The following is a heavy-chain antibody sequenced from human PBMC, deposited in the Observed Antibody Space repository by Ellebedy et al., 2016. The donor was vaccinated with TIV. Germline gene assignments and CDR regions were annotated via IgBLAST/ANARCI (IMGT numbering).Heavy chain of an antibody. J-gene: IGHJ3*02. CDR2: IWYDGSNK. Sequence: GGSLRLXXAASGFTFSSYGMHWVRQAPGKGLEWVAVIWYDGSNKYYADSVKGRFTISRDNSKNTLYLQMNSLRAEDTAVYYCAGGYSYGPAHAFDIWGQGTMVTVSS. CDR1: GFTFSSYG. CDR3: AGGYSYGPAHAFDI. D-gene: IGHD5-18*01. V-gene: IGHV3-33*01.